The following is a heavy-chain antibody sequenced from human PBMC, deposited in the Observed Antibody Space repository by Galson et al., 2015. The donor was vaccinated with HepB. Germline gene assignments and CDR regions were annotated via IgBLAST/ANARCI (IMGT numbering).Heavy chain of an antibody. CDR3: ARDCLIPAHSGGCPRGNFDF. CDR2: ISSNSGTI. V-gene: IGHV3-48*01. J-gene: IGHJ2*01. Sequence: SLRLSCAASEFTFSDYGMNWVRQAPGKGLEWVSYISSNSGTIYYADSVKGRFTVSRDKAKNSLWLQMNNLRVEDTAVYYCARDCLIPAHSGGCPRGNFDFWGRGTLVTVSS. CDR1: EFTFSDYG. D-gene: IGHD6-25*01.